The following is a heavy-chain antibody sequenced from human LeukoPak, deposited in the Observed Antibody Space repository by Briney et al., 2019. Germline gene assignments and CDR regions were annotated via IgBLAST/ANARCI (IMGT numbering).Heavy chain of an antibody. CDR2: ISGSGGST. CDR3: ARARRGSGNYYYGMDV. Sequence: PGGSLRLSCAASGFTFSSYAMSWVRQAPGKGLEWVSAISGSGGSTYYADSVKGRFTISRDNSKNTLYLQMNSLRAEDTAVYYCARARRGSGNYYYGMDVWGQGTTVTVSS. J-gene: IGHJ6*02. V-gene: IGHV3-23*01. D-gene: IGHD3-10*01. CDR1: GFTFSSYA.